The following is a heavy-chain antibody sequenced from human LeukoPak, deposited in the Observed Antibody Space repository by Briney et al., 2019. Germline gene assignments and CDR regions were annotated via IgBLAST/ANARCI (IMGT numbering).Heavy chain of an antibody. Sequence: GGSLRLSCAASGFTFSSYAMSWVRQAPGKGLEWVSGITGSGGRTYYADSVKGRFTISRDNSKNTLYLQMNSLRAEDTAMYYCATLDSSGYWNYWGQGTLVTVSS. CDR3: ATLDSSGYWNY. CDR2: ITGSGGRT. CDR1: GFTFSSYA. J-gene: IGHJ4*02. D-gene: IGHD3-22*01. V-gene: IGHV3-23*01.